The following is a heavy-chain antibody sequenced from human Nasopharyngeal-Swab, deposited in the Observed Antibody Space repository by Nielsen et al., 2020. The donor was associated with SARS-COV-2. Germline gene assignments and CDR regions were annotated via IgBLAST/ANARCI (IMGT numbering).Heavy chain of an antibody. Sequence: ASVKVSCKASGYTFTSYAMHWVRQAPGQRLEWMGWINAGNGNTKYSQKFQGRVTITRDTSASTAYMELSSLRSEDTAVYYCARYVDYDILTGYCYYGMDVWGQGTTVTVSS. CDR1: GYTFTSYA. CDR3: ARYVDYDILTGYCYYGMDV. V-gene: IGHV1-3*01. CDR2: INAGNGNT. D-gene: IGHD3-9*01. J-gene: IGHJ6*02.